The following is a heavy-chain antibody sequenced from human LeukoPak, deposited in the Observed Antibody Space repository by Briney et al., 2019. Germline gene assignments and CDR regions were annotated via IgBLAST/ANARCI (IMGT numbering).Heavy chain of an antibody. CDR1: GFTFSSYW. V-gene: IGHV3-7*01. Sequence: GGSLRLSCAASGFTFSSYWMSWVRQAPGKGVEWVANIKQDGSEKYYVDSVKGRFTISRDNAKNSLYLQMNSLGAEDTAVYYCARASNHYDFWSGYSPLPDYWGQGTLVTVSS. CDR3: ARASNHYDFWSGYSPLPDY. D-gene: IGHD3-3*01. J-gene: IGHJ4*02. CDR2: IKQDGSEK.